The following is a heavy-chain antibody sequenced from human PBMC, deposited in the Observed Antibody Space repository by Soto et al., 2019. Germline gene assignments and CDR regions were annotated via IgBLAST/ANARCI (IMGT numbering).Heavy chain of an antibody. D-gene: IGHD2-15*01. CDR1: GFTFSSYA. Sequence: QVQLVESGGGVVQPGRSLRLSCAASGFTFSSYAMHWVCQAPGKGLEWVAVISYDGSNKYYADSVKGRFTISRDNSKNTLYLQMNSLRAEDTAVYYCARDWVGYCSGGSCFDTYFDYWGQGTLVTVSS. CDR3: ARDWVGYCSGGSCFDTYFDY. CDR2: ISYDGSNK. V-gene: IGHV3-30-3*01. J-gene: IGHJ4*02.